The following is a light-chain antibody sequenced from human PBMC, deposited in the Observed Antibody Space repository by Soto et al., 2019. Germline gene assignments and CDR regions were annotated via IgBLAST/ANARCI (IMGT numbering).Light chain of an antibody. CDR3: QQYSSSLWT. CDR2: DAS. V-gene: IGKV3D-20*01. Sequence: EIVLTQSPDTLSLTSGARATLSCGASQSVDSSYVAWYQQKPGLAPRLLMFDASSRANGIPDRFRGSGSGTGFTLTISSLEPEDFAVYYCQQYSSSLWTFGQGNKVDIK. J-gene: IGKJ1*01. CDR1: QSVDSSY.